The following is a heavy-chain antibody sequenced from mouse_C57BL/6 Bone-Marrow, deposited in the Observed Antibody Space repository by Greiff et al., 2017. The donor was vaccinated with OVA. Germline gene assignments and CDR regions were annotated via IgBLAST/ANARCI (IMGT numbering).Heavy chain of an antibody. CDR2: INPSTGGT. V-gene: IGHV1-42*01. Sequence: VQLKESGPELVKPGASVKISCKASGYSFTGYYMNWVKQSPEKSLEWIGEINPSTGGTTYNQKFKAKATLTVDKSSSTAYMQLKSLTSEDSAVYYCARGPHYYGSSYVQYFDVWGTGTTVTVSS. D-gene: IGHD1-1*01. CDR3: ARGPHYYGSSYVQYFDV. CDR1: GYSFTGYY. J-gene: IGHJ1*03.